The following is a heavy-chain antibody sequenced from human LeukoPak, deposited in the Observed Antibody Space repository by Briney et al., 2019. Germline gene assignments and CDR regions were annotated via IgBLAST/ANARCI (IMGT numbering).Heavy chain of an antibody. V-gene: IGHV3-48*01. CDR1: GFTFSSYN. CDR2: ISLSTASI. CDR3: AKDTYDYVWGDTGGQTSYNYFDY. J-gene: IGHJ4*02. Sequence: PGGSLRLSCAASGFTFSSYNMNWVRQAPGKGLEWISYISLSTASIYYADSVKGRFTISRDNAKNSLYLQMNSLRAEDTAVYYCAKDTYDYVWGDTGGQTSYNYFDYWGQGTLVTVSS. D-gene: IGHD3-16*01.